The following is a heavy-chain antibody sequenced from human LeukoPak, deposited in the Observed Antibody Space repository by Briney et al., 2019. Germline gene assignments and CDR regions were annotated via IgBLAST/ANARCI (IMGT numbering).Heavy chain of an antibody. CDR2: VSNDGGIK. Sequence: GGSLRLSCAASGLTVSRNYMNWVRQAPGKGLEWVALVSNDGGIKYYGASVRGRFTISRDNPENTLYLQMNSLRADDTAVYYCAKGGEQKTFRCGMDSWGQGTLVTVSS. J-gene: IGHJ4*02. CDR3: AKGGEQKTFRCGMDS. CDR1: GLTVSRNY. V-gene: IGHV3-30*18. D-gene: IGHD1/OR15-1a*01.